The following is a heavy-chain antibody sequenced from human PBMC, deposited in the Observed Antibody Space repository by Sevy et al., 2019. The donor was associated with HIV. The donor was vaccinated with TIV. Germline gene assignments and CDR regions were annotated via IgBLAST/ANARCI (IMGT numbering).Heavy chain of an antibody. V-gene: IGHV3-33*01. Sequence: GESLKISCAASGFTFSNYGIHWVRQAPGKGLEWVAVIRYDRNNKEYTDSVKGRFTISRDNSKNTLYLQVNSLRAEDTAVYYCARGPLRYCSSSSCYEGDYYYYGMDVWGQGTTVTVSS. CDR1: GFTFSNYG. CDR3: ARGPLRYCSSSSCYEGDYYYYGMDV. CDR2: IRYDRNNK. J-gene: IGHJ6*02. D-gene: IGHD2-2*01.